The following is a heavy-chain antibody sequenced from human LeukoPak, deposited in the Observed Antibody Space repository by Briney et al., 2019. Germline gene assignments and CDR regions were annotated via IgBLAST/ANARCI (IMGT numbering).Heavy chain of an antibody. V-gene: IGHV4-34*01. Sequence: PSETLSLTCAVYGGSFSGYYWSWIRQPPGKGLEWIGEINHSGSTNYNPSLKSRVTISVDTSKNQFSLKLSSVTAADTAVYYCARTISVGSVSAAKPNWFDPWGQGTLVTVSS. CDR3: ARTISVGSVSAAKPNWFDP. J-gene: IGHJ5*02. CDR2: INHSGST. CDR1: GGSFSGYY. D-gene: IGHD2-2*02.